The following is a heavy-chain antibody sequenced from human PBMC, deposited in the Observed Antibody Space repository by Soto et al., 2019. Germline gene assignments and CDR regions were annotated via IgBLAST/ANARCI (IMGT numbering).Heavy chain of an antibody. CDR1: AYTFTSYD. Sequence: ASVNVSCKAAAYTFTSYDINWVRQATGQDFEWMGWMNPNDGNTAYAQKFQGRVTMTRDTSKSTAFMELSSLTSEDTAVYYCARGPRNWGVDYWGQGTLVTVSS. J-gene: IGHJ4*02. D-gene: IGHD7-27*01. V-gene: IGHV1-8*01. CDR2: MNPNDGNT. CDR3: ARGPRNWGVDY.